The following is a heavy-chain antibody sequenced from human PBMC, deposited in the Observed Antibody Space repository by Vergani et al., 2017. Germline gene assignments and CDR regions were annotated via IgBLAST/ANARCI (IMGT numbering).Heavy chain of an antibody. V-gene: IGHV3-23*01. J-gene: IGHJ6*02. CDR3: AREEGQQLVYYYYYCMDV. CDR2: ISGSGGST. D-gene: IGHD6-13*01. Sequence: EVQLLESGGGLVQPGGSLRLSCAASGFTFSSYAMSWVRQAPGQGLEWVSAISGSGGSTYYADSVKGRFTISRDNSKNTLYLQMNSLRAEDTAVYYCAREEGQQLVYYYYYCMDVWGQGTTVTVSS. CDR1: GFTFSSYA.